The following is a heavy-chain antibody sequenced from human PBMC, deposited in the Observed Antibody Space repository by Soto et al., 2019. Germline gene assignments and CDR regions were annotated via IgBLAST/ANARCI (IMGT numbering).Heavy chain of an antibody. CDR1: GFTFSSYA. J-gene: IGHJ3*02. CDR3: AKGKIGAFDI. CDR2: ISGSGGST. D-gene: IGHD3-22*01. V-gene: IGHV3-23*01. Sequence: GGSLRLSCAASGFTFSSYAMSWVRQAPGKGLEWVSAISGSGGSTYYADSVKGRFTISRENSRNTLYLQMNSLRAEDAALYCGAKGKIGAFDIWGQGTMVTVSS.